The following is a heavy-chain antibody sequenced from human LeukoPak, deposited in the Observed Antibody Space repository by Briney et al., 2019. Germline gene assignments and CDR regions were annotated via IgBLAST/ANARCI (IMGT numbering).Heavy chain of an antibody. D-gene: IGHD5-12*01. Sequence: GGSLRLSCAASGFTFSSYSMNWVRQAPGKGLEWVANIKQDGSEKYYVDSVKGRFTISRDNAKNSLYLQMNSLRAEDTAVYYCARVGSSGYGEDYWGQGTLVTVSS. CDR3: ARVGSSGYGEDY. J-gene: IGHJ4*02. V-gene: IGHV3-7*01. CDR1: GFTFSSYS. CDR2: IKQDGSEK.